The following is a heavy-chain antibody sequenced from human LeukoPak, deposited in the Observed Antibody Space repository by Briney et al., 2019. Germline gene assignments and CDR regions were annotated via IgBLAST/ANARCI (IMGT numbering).Heavy chain of an antibody. CDR2: IYYSGST. V-gene: IGHV4-59*12. CDR3: ARSTTVTVVDY. CDR1: GGSISSYH. D-gene: IGHD4-17*01. Sequence: SETLSLTCTVSGGSISSYHWSWIRQPPGKGLEWIGYIYYSGSTNYDPSLKSRVTISVDTSKNQFSLQLNSVTPEDTAVYYCARSTTVTVVDYWGQGTLVTVSS. J-gene: IGHJ4*02.